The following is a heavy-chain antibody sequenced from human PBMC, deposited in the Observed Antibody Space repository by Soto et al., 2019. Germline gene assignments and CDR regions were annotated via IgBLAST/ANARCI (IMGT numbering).Heavy chain of an antibody. CDR3: ARDRVRGHWFDP. CDR1: GGSISSGGYY. V-gene: IGHV4-31*03. J-gene: IGHJ5*02. D-gene: IGHD6-13*01. Sequence: TLSLSGTVSGGSISSGGYYWSWIRQHPGKGLEWIGYIYYSGSTYYNPSLKSRVTISVDTSKNQFSLKLSSVTAADTAVYYCARDRVRGHWFDPRGQGTLVTVSS. CDR2: IYYSGST.